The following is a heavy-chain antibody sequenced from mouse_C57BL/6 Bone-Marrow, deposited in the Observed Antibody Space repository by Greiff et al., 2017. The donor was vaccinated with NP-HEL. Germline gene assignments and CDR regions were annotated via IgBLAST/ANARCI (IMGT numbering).Heavy chain of an antibody. Sequence: QVQLQQSGAELVMPGASVKLSCKASGYTFTSYWMHWVKQRPGQGLEWIGEIDPSDSYTNYNQKFKGKSTLTVDKSSSTAYMQLSSLTSEDSAVYYCARGDYDPLYYAMDYWGQGTSVTVSS. V-gene: IGHV1-69*01. CDR2: IDPSDSYT. J-gene: IGHJ4*01. CDR3: ARGDYDPLYYAMDY. D-gene: IGHD2-4*01. CDR1: GYTFTSYW.